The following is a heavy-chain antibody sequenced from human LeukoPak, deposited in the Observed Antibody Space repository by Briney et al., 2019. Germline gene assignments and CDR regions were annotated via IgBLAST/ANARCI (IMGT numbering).Heavy chain of an antibody. CDR2: ISGSGGST. J-gene: IGHJ4*02. CDR1: RFTFSNYA. D-gene: IGHD3-10*01. Sequence: PGGSLRLSCAASRFTFSNYAMSWVRQAPGKGLEWVSTISGSGGSTYYTDSVKGRFTISRDNSKNTLYLLMNSLRAEDTAVYYCARVYYYDSGSRWGDYFDYWGQGTLVTVSS. CDR3: ARVYYYDSGSRWGDYFDY. V-gene: IGHV3-23*01.